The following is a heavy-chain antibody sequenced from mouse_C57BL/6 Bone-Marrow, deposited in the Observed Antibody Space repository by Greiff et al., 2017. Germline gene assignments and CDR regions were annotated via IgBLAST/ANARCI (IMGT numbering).Heavy chain of an antibody. J-gene: IGHJ3*01. CDR3: APYYTWFAY. CDR2: INPSSGYT. CDR1: GYTFTSYW. D-gene: IGHD2-12*01. Sequence: QVQLKESGAELAKPGASVTLSCKASGYTFTSYWMHWVKQRPGQGLEWIGYINPSSGYTKYNQKFKDKATLTADKSSSTAYMQLSSLTYEDSAVYYCAPYYTWFAYWGQGTLVTVSA. V-gene: IGHV1-7*01.